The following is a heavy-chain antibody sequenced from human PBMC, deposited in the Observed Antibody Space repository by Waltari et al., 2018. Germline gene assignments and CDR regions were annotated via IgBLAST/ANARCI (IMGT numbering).Heavy chain of an antibody. CDR3: ARETWGSSGWFDP. D-gene: IGHD6-6*01. J-gene: IGHJ5*02. CDR2: IYSSGST. CDR1: GGSIRSYY. V-gene: IGHV4-59*01. Sequence: QVQLQESGPGLVKPSETLSLTCTVSGGSIRSYYWSWIRQPPGKGLEWIGYIYSSGSTNYNPSLKSRVTISVDTSKNQFSLKLSSVTAADTAVYYCARETWGSSGWFDPWGQGTLVTVSS.